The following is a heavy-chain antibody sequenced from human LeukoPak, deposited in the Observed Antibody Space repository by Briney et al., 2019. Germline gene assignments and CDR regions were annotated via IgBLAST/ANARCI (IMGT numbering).Heavy chain of an antibody. Sequence: GGSLRLSCAASGFTFSSYAMHWVRQAPGKGLEWVAVISYDGGNKYYVDSVKGRFTISRDNSKNTLYLQMNSLRAEDTAVYYCARVYCSSTSCHEPFDYWGQGTLVTVSS. CDR3: ARVYCSSTSCHEPFDY. D-gene: IGHD2-2*01. J-gene: IGHJ4*02. V-gene: IGHV3-30-3*01. CDR1: GFTFSSYA. CDR2: ISYDGGNK.